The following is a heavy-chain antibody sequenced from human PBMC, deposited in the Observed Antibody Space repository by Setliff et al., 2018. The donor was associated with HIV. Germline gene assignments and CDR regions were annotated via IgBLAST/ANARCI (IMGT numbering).Heavy chain of an antibody. V-gene: IGHV5-51*01. CDR2: IYPGDSDT. Sequence: GESLKISCKGSGYSFTNYWIGWVRQVPGKGLEWMGIIYPGDSDTRYSPSFHGQVTISADKSISTAYLQWSSLKASDTAMYYCARSGTGYSSSWDVPDFDYWGQGTLVTASS. D-gene: IGHD6-13*01. CDR3: ARSGTGYSSSWDVPDFDY. CDR1: GYSFTNYW. J-gene: IGHJ4*02.